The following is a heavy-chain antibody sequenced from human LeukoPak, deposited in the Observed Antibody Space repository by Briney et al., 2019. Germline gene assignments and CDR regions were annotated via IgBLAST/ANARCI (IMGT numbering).Heavy chain of an antibody. CDR2: ISYDGGNK. D-gene: IGHD3-9*01. CDR3: AKDSYYDILTLYYYYYGMDV. V-gene: IGHV3-30*18. CDR1: GFTFSSYG. Sequence: GGSLRLSCAASGFTFSSYGMHWVRQAPGKGLEWVAVISYDGGNKYYADSVKGRFTISRDNSKNTLYLQMNSLRAEDTAVYYCAKDSYYDILTLYYYYYGMDVWGQGATVTVSS. J-gene: IGHJ6*02.